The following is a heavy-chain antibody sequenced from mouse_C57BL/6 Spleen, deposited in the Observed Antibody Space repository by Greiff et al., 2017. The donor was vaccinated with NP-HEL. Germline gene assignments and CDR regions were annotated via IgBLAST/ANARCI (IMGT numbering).Heavy chain of an antibody. Sequence: QVQLKQSGTELVKPGASVKLSCKASGYTFTSYWMHWVKQRPGQGLEWIGNINPSNGGTNYNEKFKSKATLTVDKSSSTAYMQRSSLTSEDSAVYYCARGTTVVADWYFDVWGTGTTVTVSS. CDR3: ARGTTVVADWYFDV. D-gene: IGHD1-1*01. CDR1: GYTFTSYW. J-gene: IGHJ1*03. CDR2: INPSNGGT. V-gene: IGHV1-53*01.